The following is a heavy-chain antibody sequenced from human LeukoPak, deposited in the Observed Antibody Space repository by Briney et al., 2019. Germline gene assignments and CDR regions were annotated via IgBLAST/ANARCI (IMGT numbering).Heavy chain of an antibody. J-gene: IGHJ4*02. CDR2: INPSGGST. CDR3: ARTHGDYASLDY. D-gene: IGHD4-17*01. CDR1: GYTFTSYY. V-gene: IGHV1-46*01. Sequence: ASVKVSCKASGYTFTSYYMHWVRQAPGQGLEWMGIINPSGGSTSYAQKFQGRVTMTGDMSTSTVYMELSSLRSEDTAVYYCARTHGDYASLDYWGQGTLVTVSS.